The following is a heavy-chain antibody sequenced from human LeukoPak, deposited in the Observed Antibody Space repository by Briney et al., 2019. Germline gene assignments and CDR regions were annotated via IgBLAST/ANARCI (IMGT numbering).Heavy chain of an antibody. Sequence: ASVKVSCKASGYTFTTYAMHWVRQAPGQRLEWMGWINAGNGNTKYSQKFQGRVTFTRDTSASTAYAELSSLRSEDTAVYYCARDLGVVVIPTGEYYFDYWGQGTLVSVSS. CDR2: INAGNGNT. J-gene: IGHJ4*02. D-gene: IGHD3-22*01. V-gene: IGHV1-3*01. CDR3: ARDLGVVVIPTGEYYFDY. CDR1: GYTFTTYA.